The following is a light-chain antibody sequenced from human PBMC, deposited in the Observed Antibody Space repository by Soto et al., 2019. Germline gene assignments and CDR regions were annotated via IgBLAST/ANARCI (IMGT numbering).Light chain of an antibody. CDR2: FGS. J-gene: IGKJ4*01. CDR1: QDIGNL. Sequence: DIQMTQSPSSVSASVGDRVTLTCRASQDIGNLLAWYQQKPGKAPKLLIYFGSNLQTGVPSRFSGSGYGTDFTLTISSLQPEDLATYYCQQADSFPLTFGRGTRVEIK. V-gene: IGKV1-12*01. CDR3: QQADSFPLT.